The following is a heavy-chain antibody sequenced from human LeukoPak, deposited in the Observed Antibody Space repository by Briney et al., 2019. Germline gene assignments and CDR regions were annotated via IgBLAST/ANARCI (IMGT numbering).Heavy chain of an antibody. D-gene: IGHD6-19*01. Sequence: GSLRLSCAASGVXVSRNFMSWVRQAPGKGLQWVAIMYAGGTTDYSDSVRGRFHISRDSSNNTLSLQINSLRVEDTAVYYCARGSGSGWPLDRWGQGALVTVSS. CDR1: GVXVSRNF. CDR2: MYAGGTT. V-gene: IGHV3-53*01. CDR3: ARGSGSGWPLDR. J-gene: IGHJ5*02.